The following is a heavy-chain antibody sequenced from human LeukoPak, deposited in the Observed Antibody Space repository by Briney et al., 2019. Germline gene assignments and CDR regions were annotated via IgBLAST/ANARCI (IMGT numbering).Heavy chain of an antibody. V-gene: IGHV3-11*01. D-gene: IGHD3-22*01. CDR1: AFTSSNYY. J-gene: IGHJ5*02. CDR2: ISSSGSPI. Sequence: PGGSRGPSGGPSAFTSSNYYMSWIRPPQGRGLGGVSYISSSGSPIYYADSVKGRFTISRDNSKNTLYLQMNSLRAEDTAVYYCAKSRWTYYDCGESWGRGTLVTVSS. CDR3: AKSRWTYYDCGES.